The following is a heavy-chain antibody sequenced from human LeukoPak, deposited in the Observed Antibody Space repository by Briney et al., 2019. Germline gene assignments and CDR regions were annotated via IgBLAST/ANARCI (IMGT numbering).Heavy chain of an antibody. Sequence: SETLSLTCTVSGDSISSNYWSWIRQPAGKGLEWIGRIYTSGTTNYNPSLKSRVTMSVDTSKSQFSLKLTSVTAADTAVYYCARGPYCGGDCYFDYWGQGTLVTVSS. D-gene: IGHD2-21*02. CDR1: GDSISSNY. CDR2: IYTSGTT. V-gene: IGHV4-4*07. J-gene: IGHJ4*02. CDR3: ARGPYCGGDCYFDY.